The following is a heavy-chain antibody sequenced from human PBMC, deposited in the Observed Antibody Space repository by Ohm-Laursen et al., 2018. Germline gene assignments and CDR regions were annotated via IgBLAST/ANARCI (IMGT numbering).Heavy chain of an antibody. J-gene: IGHJ4*02. CDR3: ARSHAHYYDFWSVFQPYFDY. V-gene: IGHV3-21*01. CDR2: ISSSSYI. Sequence: SLRLSCAASGFTFSSYSMNWVRQAPGKGLEWVSSISSSSYIYYADSVKGRFTISRDNAKNSLYLQMNSLRAEDTAVYYCARSHAHYYDFWSVFQPYFDYWGQGTLVTVSS. CDR1: GFTFSSYS. D-gene: IGHD3-3*01.